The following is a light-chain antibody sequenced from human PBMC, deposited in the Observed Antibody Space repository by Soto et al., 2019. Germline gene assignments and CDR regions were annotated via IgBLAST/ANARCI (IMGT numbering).Light chain of an antibody. CDR2: EAS. J-gene: IGKJ2*01. CDR1: QDISNY. Sequence: DIQMTQSPSSLSASVGDRVTITCQASQDISNYLDWYQQKRGKAPKLLIYEASNLETGVPSRFSGSGSGTEFTFTISSLQPEDVATYYCQQYDNLPYTFGQGTKLEIK. V-gene: IGKV1-33*01. CDR3: QQYDNLPYT.